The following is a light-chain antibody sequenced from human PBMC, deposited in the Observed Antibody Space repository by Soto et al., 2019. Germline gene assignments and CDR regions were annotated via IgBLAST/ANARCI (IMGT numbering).Light chain of an antibody. V-gene: IGKV3-20*01. CDR3: QQYAASPIT. CDR1: QSVSSSY. J-gene: IGKJ5*01. CDR2: AAS. Sequence: EIVLTQYPGTLSLSPVERATLSCRASQSVSSSYLAWYQQKPGQAPRLLIYAASRRTTGIPDRFSGSGSGTEFTLTISRLEPEDFAVFYCQQYAASPITFGQGTRLEI.